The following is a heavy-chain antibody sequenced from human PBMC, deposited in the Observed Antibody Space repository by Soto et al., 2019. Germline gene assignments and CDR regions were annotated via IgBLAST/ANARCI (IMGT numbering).Heavy chain of an antibody. CDR1: GGSLSSSSW. J-gene: IGHJ4*02. CDR2: IYYSGST. D-gene: IGHD4-17*01. V-gene: IGHV4-4*02. Sequence: PSETLSLTCAVSGGSLSSSSWWSWVRQPPGKALEWLGEIYYSGSTKYNPSLNSRVTISADQSKNDFSLGLSSVTAADTAVYYCVHHGGDPYYHDFWGQGMLVTVSS. CDR3: VHHGGDPYYHDF.